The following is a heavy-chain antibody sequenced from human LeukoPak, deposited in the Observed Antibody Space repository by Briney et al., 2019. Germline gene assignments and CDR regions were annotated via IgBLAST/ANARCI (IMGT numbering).Heavy chain of an antibody. CDR3: AREVEGGNWFDP. CDR1: DYPINSIYY. D-gene: IGHD2-15*01. Sequence: SETLSLTCIVSDYPINSIYYWGWIRQPPGKGLEWIGSIYHNGSTYYNPSLKSRVTILVDTSKNQFSLKLSSVTAADTAVYYCAREVEGGNWFDPWGQGTLVTVSS. J-gene: IGHJ5*02. CDR2: IYHNGST. V-gene: IGHV4-38-2*02.